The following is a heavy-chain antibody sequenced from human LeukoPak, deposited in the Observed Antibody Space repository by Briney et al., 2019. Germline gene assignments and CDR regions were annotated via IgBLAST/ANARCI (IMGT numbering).Heavy chain of an antibody. CDR1: GYTFTAYY. J-gene: IGHJ4*02. V-gene: IGHV1-2*02. Sequence: ASVKASCKASGYTFTAYYMHWLRQAPGQGLEWMGWINPNSGGTNYAQNFQGRVTMTRDTSISTAYMELSRLRSDDTAVYYCASDLWGVGPSLVGYYFDHWGQGTLVTVSS. D-gene: IGHD1-26*01. CDR2: INPNSGGT. CDR3: ASDLWGVGPSLVGYYFDH.